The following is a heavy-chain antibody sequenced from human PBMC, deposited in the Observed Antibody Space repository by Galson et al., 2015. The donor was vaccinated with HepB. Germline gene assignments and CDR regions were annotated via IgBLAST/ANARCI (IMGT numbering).Heavy chain of an antibody. CDR2: IDYSVRT. CDR1: GGSITSGIHY. J-gene: IGHJ6*02. D-gene: IGHD5-12*01. CDR3: ARVPATIKGIYYYYYGMDV. Sequence: LSLTCTVSGGSITSGIHYWGWIRQPPGKGLEWFGSIDYSVRTYYNPSLKSRVTISRDTSKNQFSLKLTFVTAADTAVYYCARVPATIKGIYYYYYGMDVWGRGTTVTVSS. V-gene: IGHV4-39*07.